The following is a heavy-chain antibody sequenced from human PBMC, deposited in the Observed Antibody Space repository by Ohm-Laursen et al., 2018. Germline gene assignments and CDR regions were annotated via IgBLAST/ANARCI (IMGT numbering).Heavy chain of an antibody. J-gene: IGHJ5*02. CDR1: GGSISSGGYF. V-gene: IGHV4-31*03. Sequence: TLSLTCTVSGGSISSGGYFWSWIRQHPGKGLEWIGYIYYSGSTYYNPSLKSRVTISVDTSKNQFSLKLSSVTAADTAVYYCARAGSYYGSVVFDPWGQGTLVTVSS. D-gene: IGHD3-10*01. CDR2: IYYSGST. CDR3: ARAGSYYGSVVFDP.